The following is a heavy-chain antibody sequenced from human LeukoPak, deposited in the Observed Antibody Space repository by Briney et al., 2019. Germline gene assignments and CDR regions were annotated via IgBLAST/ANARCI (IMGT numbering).Heavy chain of an antibody. D-gene: IGHD2-21*01. J-gene: IGHJ4*02. Sequence: ASVKVSCKASGYSFTSYGISWVRQAPGQGLEWMGWISAYNGNTNYAQKLQGRVTMTTDTSTSTAYMELRCLRSDDTAVYYCANQHMDYFDYWGQGTLVTVSS. CDR1: GYSFTSYG. CDR2: ISAYNGNT. V-gene: IGHV1-18*01. CDR3: ANQHMDYFDY.